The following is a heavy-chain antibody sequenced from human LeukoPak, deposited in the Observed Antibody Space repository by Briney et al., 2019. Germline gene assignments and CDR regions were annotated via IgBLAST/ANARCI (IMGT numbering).Heavy chain of an antibody. D-gene: IGHD3-22*01. CDR2: IYPRGS. V-gene: IGHV4-4*07. CDR1: GGSISNFY. Sequence: PSETLSLTCTVSGGSISNFYLSWIRQAAGKGLEWIGRIYPRGSDYNPSLKSRVTMSLDTSKKQFSLNLRSVTAADTAVYYCARGTSRLLRFRYYYYMDVWGKGTTVTVSS. CDR3: ARGTSRLLRFRYYYYMDV. J-gene: IGHJ6*03.